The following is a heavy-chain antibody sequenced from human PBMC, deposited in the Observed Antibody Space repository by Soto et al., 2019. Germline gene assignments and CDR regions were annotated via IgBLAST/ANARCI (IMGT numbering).Heavy chain of an antibody. V-gene: IGHV1-3*05. CDR1: GYTFTSYA. J-gene: IGHJ4*02. CDR3: ASGYCSGGSCYELDY. CDR2: INAGNGNT. D-gene: IGHD2-15*01. Sequence: QVPLVQSGAEEKKPGASVKVSCKASGYTFTSYAMHWVRQAPGQRLEWMGWINAGNGNTKYSQKFQGRVTITRDTSXXKAYMELSSLRSEDTAVYYCASGYCSGGSCYELDYWGQGTLVTVSS.